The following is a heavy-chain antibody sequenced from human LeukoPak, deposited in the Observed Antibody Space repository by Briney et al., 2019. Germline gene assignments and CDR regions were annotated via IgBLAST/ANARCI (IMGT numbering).Heavy chain of an antibody. J-gene: IGHJ5*02. CDR1: GYTFTSYG. CDR3: ARDKIVVVPAASWFDP. Sequence: ASVKVSCKASGYTFTSYGISWVRQAPGQGLEWMGLISAYNGNTNYAQKLQGRVTMTTDTSTSTAYMELRSLRSDDTAVYYCARDKIVVVPAASWFDPWGQGTLVTVSS. D-gene: IGHD2-2*01. CDR2: ISAYNGNT. V-gene: IGHV1-18*01.